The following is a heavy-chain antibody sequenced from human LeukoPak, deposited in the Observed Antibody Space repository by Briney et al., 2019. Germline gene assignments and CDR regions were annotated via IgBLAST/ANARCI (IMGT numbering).Heavy chain of an antibody. CDR3: AKGIRGYSYGYAFDY. V-gene: IGHV3-13*04. J-gene: IGHJ4*02. Sequence: GGSLRLSCAGSGFTFSSYDMHWVRQATGKGLEWVSAIGNAGDTYYPDSVKGRFTISRENAQNSLYLQMNSLRAEDTAVYYCAKGIRGYSYGYAFDYWGQGTLVTVSS. CDR2: IGNAGDT. D-gene: IGHD5-18*01. CDR1: GFTFSSYD.